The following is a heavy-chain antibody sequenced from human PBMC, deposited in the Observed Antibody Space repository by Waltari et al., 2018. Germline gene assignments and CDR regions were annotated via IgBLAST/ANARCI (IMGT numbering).Heavy chain of an antibody. J-gene: IGHJ6*02. D-gene: IGHD1-1*01. CDR1: GSAISSYY. CDR3: ARKSLDDGDYYYAMDV. Sequence: QVQLQESGPGLVKPSETLSLTCPVSGSAISSYYWSWIRQPPGRGLEWIGYIYITGSTNYNPSLKSRATISVDTSKKQLSLKLSSVTAADTAVYYCARKSLDDGDYYYAMDVWGQGTTVTVSS. V-gene: IGHV4-59*01. CDR2: IYITGST.